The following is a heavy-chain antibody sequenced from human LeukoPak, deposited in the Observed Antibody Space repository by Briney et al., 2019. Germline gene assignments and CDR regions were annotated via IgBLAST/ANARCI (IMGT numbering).Heavy chain of an antibody. Sequence: SETLSLTCTVSGGSISSYYWSWIRQPAGKGLEWIGRIYTSGSTNYNPSLKSRVTISVDTSKNQFSLKLSSVTAADTAVYYCARRPYYDFWSGYYFGFDYWGQGTLVTVSS. V-gene: IGHV4-4*07. CDR1: GGSISSYY. J-gene: IGHJ4*02. CDR2: IYTSGST. CDR3: ARRPYYDFWSGYYFGFDY. D-gene: IGHD3-3*01.